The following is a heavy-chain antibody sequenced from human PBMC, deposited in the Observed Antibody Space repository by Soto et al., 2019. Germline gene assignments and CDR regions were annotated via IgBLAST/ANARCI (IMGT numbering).Heavy chain of an antibody. CDR1: GFTVSSKY. CDR3: TTILPPDIVVVVAATALVDFDY. CDR2: IKSKTDGGTT. Sequence: PGGSLRLSCAASGFTVSSKYMSWVRQAPGKGLEWVGRIKSKTDGGTTDYAAPVKGRFTISRDDSKNTLYLQMNSLKTEDTAVYYCTTILPPDIVVVVAATALVDFDYWGQGTLVTVSS. J-gene: IGHJ4*02. D-gene: IGHD2-15*01. V-gene: IGHV3-15*01.